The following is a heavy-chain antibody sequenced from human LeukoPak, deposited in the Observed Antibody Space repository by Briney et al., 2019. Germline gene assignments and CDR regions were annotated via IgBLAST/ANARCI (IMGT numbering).Heavy chain of an antibody. Sequence: SVKVSFKASGGTFSIYAISWVRQAPGQGLEWMGGIIPIFGTANYAQKFQGRVTITADKSTGTAYMELSSLRSEDTAVYYCASSAMNYYYYYMDVWGKGTTVTVSS. J-gene: IGHJ6*03. CDR1: GGTFSIYA. CDR2: IIPIFGTA. D-gene: IGHD2-2*01. CDR3: ASSAMNYYYYYMDV. V-gene: IGHV1-69*06.